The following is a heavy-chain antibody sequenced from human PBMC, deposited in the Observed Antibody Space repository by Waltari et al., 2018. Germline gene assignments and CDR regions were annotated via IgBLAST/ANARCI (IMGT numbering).Heavy chain of an antibody. J-gene: IGHJ3*02. CDR2: IGTDGSGT. Sequence: EVQLVESGGGLVQPGGSLRLSCAASGFTFSSNWMHWVRQGPGRGLVGGSSIGTDGSGTGYAASVKGRFAISRDNDKNTLYLQMTSLRAEDTAVYYCARAGEGAAAYTFDIWGQGTMVTVSS. CDR1: GFTFSSNW. V-gene: IGHV3-74*01. CDR3: ARAGEGAAAYTFDI. D-gene: IGHD6-13*01.